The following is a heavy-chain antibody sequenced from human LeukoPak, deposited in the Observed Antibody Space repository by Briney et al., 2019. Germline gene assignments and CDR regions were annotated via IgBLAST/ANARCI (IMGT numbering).Heavy chain of an antibody. CDR2: IPYDGSDK. D-gene: IGHD1-1*01. Sequence: GGSLRLSCAASGFPFSSYGMHWVRQAPGKGLEWVAFIPYDGSDKFYADSVKGRFTISRDNSKNTLYLQMNSLRAEDTAVYYCTTDDNGQFFDYWGQGTLVTVSS. V-gene: IGHV3-30*02. CDR1: GFPFSSYG. J-gene: IGHJ4*02. CDR3: TTDDNGQFFDY.